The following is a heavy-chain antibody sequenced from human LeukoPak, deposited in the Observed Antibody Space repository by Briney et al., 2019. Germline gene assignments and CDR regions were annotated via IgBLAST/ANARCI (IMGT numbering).Heavy chain of an antibody. CDR1: GGSFSGYY. CDR2: INHSGST. Sequence: SETLSLTCAVYGGSFSGYYWSWIRQPPGKGLEWIGEINHSGSTNYNPSLKSRVTISVDASKNQFSLKLSSVTAADTAVYYCARDSPYYYGSGSATYYMDVWGKGTTVTISS. J-gene: IGHJ6*03. CDR3: ARDSPYYYGSGSATYYMDV. V-gene: IGHV4-34*01. D-gene: IGHD3-10*01.